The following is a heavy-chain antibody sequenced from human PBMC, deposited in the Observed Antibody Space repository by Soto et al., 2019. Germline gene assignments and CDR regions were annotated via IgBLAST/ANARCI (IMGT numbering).Heavy chain of an antibody. CDR1: DFTISNAW. J-gene: IGHJ6*02. CDR2: IKTKSEGEAT. V-gene: IGHV3-15*07. Sequence: VHLVESGGGLVKPGGSLRLSCAASDFTISNAWMNWVRQAPGKGLEWVGRIKTKSEGEATDYAAPLKGRFTISRDDSKNTRFLQMNSLKTEDTAVYYCTTGSVAGVWGQGATVNVSS. D-gene: IGHD2-15*01. CDR3: TTGSVAGV.